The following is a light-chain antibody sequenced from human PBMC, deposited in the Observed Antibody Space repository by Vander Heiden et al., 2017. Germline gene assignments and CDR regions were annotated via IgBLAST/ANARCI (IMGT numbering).Light chain of an antibody. V-gene: IGKV3-11*01. J-gene: IGKJ1*01. CDR3: QQRSNWLWT. CDR2: DTS. CDR1: QSVSNH. Sequence: EIVLTQSPASLSSSPGERPTLACRASQSVSNHLAWYQQKPGQAPRLLICDTSKRATGIPARFSGSGSGTDFTLTISSLEPEDFAVYYCQQRSNWLWTFGQGTKVEIK.